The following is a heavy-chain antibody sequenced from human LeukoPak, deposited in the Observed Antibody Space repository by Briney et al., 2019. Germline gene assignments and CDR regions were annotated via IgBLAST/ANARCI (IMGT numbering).Heavy chain of an antibody. CDR3: ARDLGMVRGVGWFDP. D-gene: IGHD3-10*01. J-gene: IGHJ5*02. CDR1: GYTFTGYY. V-gene: IGHV1-2*02. CDR2: INPNSGGT. Sequence: ASVKVSCKASGYTFTGYYMHWVRQAPGQGLEWMGWINPNSGGTNYAQKFQGRVTMTRDTSISTAYMELSRLRSDDTAVYYCARDLGMVRGVGWFDPWGQGTPVTVSS.